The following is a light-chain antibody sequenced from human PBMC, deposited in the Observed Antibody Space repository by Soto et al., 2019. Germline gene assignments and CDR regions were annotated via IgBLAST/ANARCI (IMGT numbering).Light chain of an antibody. CDR1: SSDVGGYNY. V-gene: IGLV2-8*01. CDR2: EVN. Sequence: QSVLTQPPSASGSPGQSVAVSCTGTSSDVGGYNYVSWYQQHPGKAPKLMIYEVNKRPSGVPDRFSGSKSGNTASLTVSGLQAEDEADYYCSSYAGSPFYGFGIGTRSPS. CDR3: SSYAGSPFYG. J-gene: IGLJ1*01.